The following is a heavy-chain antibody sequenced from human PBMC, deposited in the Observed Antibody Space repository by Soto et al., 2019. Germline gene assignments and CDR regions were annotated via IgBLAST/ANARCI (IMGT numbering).Heavy chain of an antibody. Sequence: GGSLRLSCAASAFTFNNFAMHWVRQAPGKGLEWVSGISGSDTSTYYADSVKGRFTISRDNSKNTLNLQMNSLRAEDTAVYYCAKGNHFDWLPRLYHFEYWGQGTLVTVSS. CDR3: AKGNHFDWLPRLYHFEY. J-gene: IGHJ4*02. V-gene: IGHV3-23*01. CDR2: ISGSDTST. CDR1: AFTFNNFA. D-gene: IGHD3-9*01.